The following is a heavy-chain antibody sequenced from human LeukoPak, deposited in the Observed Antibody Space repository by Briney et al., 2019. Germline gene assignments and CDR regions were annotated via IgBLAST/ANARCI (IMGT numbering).Heavy chain of an antibody. CDR2: ISYDGSNK. J-gene: IGHJ6*02. CDR3: AKDRGSGWEGIYYYYYGMDV. D-gene: IGHD6-19*01. CDR1: GFTFSSYA. Sequence: GRSLRLSCAASGFTFSSYAIHWVRQAPGKGLEWVAVISYDGSNKYYADSVKGRFTISRDNSKNTLYLQMNSLRAEDTAVYYCAKDRGSGWEGIYYYYYGMDVWGQGTTVTVSS. V-gene: IGHV3-30-3*01.